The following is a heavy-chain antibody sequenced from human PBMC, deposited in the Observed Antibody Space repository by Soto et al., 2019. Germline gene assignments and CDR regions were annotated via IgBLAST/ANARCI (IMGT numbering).Heavy chain of an antibody. CDR2: IYYSGST. D-gene: IGHD6-6*01. CDR3: ARVGRPAYYFDY. V-gene: IGHV4-31*03. CDR1: GGSISSGGYY. J-gene: IGHJ4*02. Sequence: PSETLSLTCTVSGGSISSGGYYWSWIRQHPGKGLEWIGYIYYSGSTYYNPSLKSRVTISVDTSKNQFSLKLSSVTAADTAVYYCARVGRPAYYFDYWGQGTLVTVPQ.